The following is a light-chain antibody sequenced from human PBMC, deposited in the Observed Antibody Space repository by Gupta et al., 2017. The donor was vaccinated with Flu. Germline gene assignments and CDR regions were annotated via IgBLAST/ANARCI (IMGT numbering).Light chain of an antibody. V-gene: IGKV1-5*03. Sequence: PSTLSASVGDRVITTCRASQIINNWLAWYQQKPGKAPKLLIYQTSNLENEVPSRFSGSGSGTEFTLTISSLHSDDFATYYCQQYNRYPWTFGQGTRVDIK. CDR2: QTS. J-gene: IGKJ1*01. CDR3: QQYNRYPWT. CDR1: QIINNW.